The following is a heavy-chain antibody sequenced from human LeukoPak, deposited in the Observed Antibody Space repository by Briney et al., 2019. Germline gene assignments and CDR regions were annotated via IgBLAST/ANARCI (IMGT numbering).Heavy chain of an antibody. V-gene: IGHV3-48*03. CDR1: GFTFSSYE. Sequence: PGGSLILSCAASGFTFSSYEMNWVRQAPGKGREGVLYISRSGSTIYYADSVKGRFTISRDNAKNSLYLEMNSLRAEDTAVYYCARHSSGWGYYYYYYGMDVWGQGTTVTVSS. D-gene: IGHD6-19*01. J-gene: IGHJ6*02. CDR2: ISRSGSTI. CDR3: ARHSSGWGYYYYYYGMDV.